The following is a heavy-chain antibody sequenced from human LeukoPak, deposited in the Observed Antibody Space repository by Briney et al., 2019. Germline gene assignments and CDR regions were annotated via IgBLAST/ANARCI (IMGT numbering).Heavy chain of an antibody. V-gene: IGHV1-69*13. CDR2: IIPIFGTA. CDR1: GGTFSSYA. CDR3: ARTPRSVAATSFDY. D-gene: IGHD2-15*01. J-gene: IGHJ4*02. Sequence: SVKVSCKASGGTFSSYAISWVRQAPGQGLEWMGGIIPIFGTANYAQKFQGRVTITADESTSTAYMELSSLRSEDTAVYYCARTPRSVAATSFDYWGQGTLVTVSS.